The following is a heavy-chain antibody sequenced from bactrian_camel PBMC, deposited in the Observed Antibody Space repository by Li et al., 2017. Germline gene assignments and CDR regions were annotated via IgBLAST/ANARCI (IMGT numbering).Heavy chain of an antibody. CDR1: GYRYSDENC. CDR3: AACNYCRRFYCDTPDF. D-gene: IGHD2*01. J-gene: IGHJ4*01. CDR2: VSFRGSGT. V-gene: IGHV3S53*01. Sequence: HVQLVESGGGSVQAGGSLTLSCTLAGYRYSDENCMGWFRQAAGMEREEEVAVVSFRGSGTTYADSVKGRFTISTDNAKNTLYLQMNSLKAEDTAMYYCAACNYCRRFYCDTPDFWGQGTQVTVST.